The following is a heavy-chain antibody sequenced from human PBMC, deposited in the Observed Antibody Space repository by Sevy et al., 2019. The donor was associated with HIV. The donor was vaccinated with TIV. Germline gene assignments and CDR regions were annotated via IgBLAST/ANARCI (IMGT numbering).Heavy chain of an antibody. CDR2: ISGSGGST. V-gene: IGHV3-23*01. CDR1: GFIFRSYV. D-gene: IGHD6-13*01. J-gene: IGHJ4*02. CDR3: VGIVTAGRDF. Sequence: GGSLRLSCAASGFIFRSYVMSWVRQAPGKGLEWVSTISGSGGSTYYADTVKGRSTISRDNSNNALFLEMNSLRADDTDGYYCVGIVTAGRDFWGQGTLVTVSS.